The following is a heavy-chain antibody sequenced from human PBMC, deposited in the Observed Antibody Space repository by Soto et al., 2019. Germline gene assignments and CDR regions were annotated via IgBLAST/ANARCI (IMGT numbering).Heavy chain of an antibody. CDR3: SRGDY. J-gene: IGHJ4*02. CDR1: GESIDTAGYY. V-gene: IGHV4-31*03. Sequence: QVQLQESGPRLVRPSQTLSLTCTVSGESIDTAGYYWTWIRQRPGRGLEWLGFIYHSGATYYSSSMKSRLSISIDRSQNQFSLKVTSVTAADTAFYFCSRGDYWGQGMLVTVSS. CDR2: IYHSGAT.